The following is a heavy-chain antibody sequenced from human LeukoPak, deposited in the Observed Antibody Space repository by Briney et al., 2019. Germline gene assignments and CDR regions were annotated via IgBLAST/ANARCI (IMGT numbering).Heavy chain of an antibody. Sequence: PGGSLRLSSATSGFTFSVYWMYWVRQAPGKGLVWVSRISSDGSSTTYADSVKGRFTMSRDNAKNTLYLQMSSLRAEDTAVYYCARDRGAPDSFDLWGLGTMVTVSS. D-gene: IGHD3-10*01. J-gene: IGHJ3*01. V-gene: IGHV3-74*01. CDR1: GFTFSVYW. CDR2: ISSDGSST. CDR3: ARDRGAPDSFDL.